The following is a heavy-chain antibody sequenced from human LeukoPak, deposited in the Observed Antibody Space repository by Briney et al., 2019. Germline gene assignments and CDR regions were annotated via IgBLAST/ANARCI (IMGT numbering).Heavy chain of an antibody. Sequence: PSETLSLTCTASGGSISSYYWSWIRQPPGKGLEWIGYIYYSGSTNYNPSLKSRVTISVDTSKNQFSLKLISVTAADTAVYYCAKAEGYDILTGLDYWGQGTLVTVSS. V-gene: IGHV4-59*08. CDR1: GGSISSYY. CDR3: AKAEGYDILTGLDY. CDR2: IYYSGST. J-gene: IGHJ4*02. D-gene: IGHD3-9*01.